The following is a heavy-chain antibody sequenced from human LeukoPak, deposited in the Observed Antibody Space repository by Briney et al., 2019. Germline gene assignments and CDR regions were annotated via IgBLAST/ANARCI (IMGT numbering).Heavy chain of an antibody. CDR3: ARDVGTTEAFEI. CDR1: GGSISGYY. D-gene: IGHD1-14*01. V-gene: IGHV4-59*01. Sequence: SETLSLTCTVSGGSISGYYWSWIRQPPGKGLEWVGHISYTGSTNYNPSLKSRVTISVDTSKNQFSLKLTSVTATDTAVYYCARDVGTTEAFEIWGHGTMVTVSS. CDR2: ISYTGST. J-gene: IGHJ3*02.